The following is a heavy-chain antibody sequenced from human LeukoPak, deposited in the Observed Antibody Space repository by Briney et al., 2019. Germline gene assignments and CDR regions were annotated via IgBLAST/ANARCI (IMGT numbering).Heavy chain of an antibody. CDR1: GFTFSSYG. D-gene: IGHD1-1*01. Sequence: GGSLRLSCAASGFTFSSYGMHWVRQAPGKGLEWVAVISYDGSNKYYADSVKGRFTISRDNSKNTLYLQMNSLRSEDTAVYYCARGGTSTPPAVDYWGQGSLVTVSS. J-gene: IGHJ4*02. CDR2: ISYDGSNK. V-gene: IGHV3-30*03. CDR3: ARGGTSTPPAVDY.